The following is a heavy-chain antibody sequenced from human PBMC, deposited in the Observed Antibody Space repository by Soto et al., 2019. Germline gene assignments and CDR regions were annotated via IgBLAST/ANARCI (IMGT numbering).Heavy chain of an antibody. V-gene: IGHV4-39*01. D-gene: IGHD2-8*01. CDR2: VYWTGST. Sequence: SETLSLTCSVSGDSITTNGYYWGWIRQPPGKGLQWIGNVYWTGSTFSHPSLTSRVFISVDTSKNEFSLRLTSVTAADTAVYYCARSHYTYGLLTGYWGPGTLVTVSS. CDR3: ARSHYTYGLLTGY. J-gene: IGHJ4*02. CDR1: GDSITTNGYY.